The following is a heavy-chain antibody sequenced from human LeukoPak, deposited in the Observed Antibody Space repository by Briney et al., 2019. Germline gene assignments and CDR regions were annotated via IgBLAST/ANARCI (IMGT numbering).Heavy chain of an antibody. D-gene: IGHD5-18*01. J-gene: IGHJ5*02. CDR1: GGSFSGYY. V-gene: IGHV4-34*01. CDR2: INHRGST. Sequence: PSETLSLTCAVYGGSFSGYYWSWIRQPPGKGLEWIGEINHRGSTNYNPSLKSRVTISVDTSKNQFSLKLSSVTAADTAVYYCARKPTGGYSYGTKWGSWFDPWGQGTLVTVSS. CDR3: ARKPTGGYSYGTKWGSWFDP.